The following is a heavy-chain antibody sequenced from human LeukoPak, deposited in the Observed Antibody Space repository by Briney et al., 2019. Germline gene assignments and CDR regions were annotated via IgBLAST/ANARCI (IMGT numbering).Heavy chain of an antibody. D-gene: IGHD3-10*01. CDR3: AGRDSYGSGMDY. CDR1: GFTFSSYA. Sequence: GGSLRLSCAASGFTFSSYAMSWVRQAPGKGLEWASAISGSGGSTYYADPEKGRFTISRANTKNTPYLQMNSPRAEATAVYYFAGRDSYGSGMDYWGQGPLVTVSS. CDR2: ISGSGGST. J-gene: IGHJ4*02. V-gene: IGHV3-23*01.